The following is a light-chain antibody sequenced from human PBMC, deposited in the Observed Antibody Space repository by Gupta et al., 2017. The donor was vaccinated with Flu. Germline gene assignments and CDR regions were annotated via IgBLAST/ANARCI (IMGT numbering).Light chain of an antibody. Sequence: HSALTQPPSASGSPGQSVTISCTGTNSDVGGYNFVSWYQQHPGKAPKLMIYEVTKRPPGVPDRFSGSKSGNTASLTVSGRQAEDEADYYCSSYVGSNVFVFGTGTKVTVL. J-gene: IGLJ1*01. CDR2: EVT. CDR1: NSDVGGYNF. CDR3: SSYVGSNVFV. V-gene: IGLV2-8*01.